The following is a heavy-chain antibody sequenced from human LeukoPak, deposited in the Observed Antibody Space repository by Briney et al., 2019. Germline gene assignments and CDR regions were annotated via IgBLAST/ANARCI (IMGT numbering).Heavy chain of an antibody. Sequence: SETLSLTCAVYGGSFSGYYWSWIRQPPGKGLEWIGEINHSGSTNYNPSLKSRVTISVDTSKNQFSLKLSSVTAADTAVYYCARGLGKKSNYCYMDVWGKGTTVTVSS. J-gene: IGHJ6*03. CDR1: GGSFSGYY. V-gene: IGHV4-34*01. D-gene: IGHD1-26*01. CDR3: ARGLGKKSNYCYMDV. CDR2: INHSGST.